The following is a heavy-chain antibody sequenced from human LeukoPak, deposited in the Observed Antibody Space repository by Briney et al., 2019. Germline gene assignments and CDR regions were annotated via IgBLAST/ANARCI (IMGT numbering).Heavy chain of an antibody. V-gene: IGHV3-21*01. CDR2: ISSSSYI. J-gene: IGHJ4*02. CDR1: GFTFSSYS. D-gene: IGHD3-22*01. Sequence: KTGGSLRLSCAASGFTFSSYSMNWVRQAPGKGLEWVSSISSSSYIYYADSVKGRFTISRDNAKNSLYLQMNSLRAEDTAVYYCARADYDSSGYPDYWGQGTLVTVSS. CDR3: ARADYDSSGYPDY.